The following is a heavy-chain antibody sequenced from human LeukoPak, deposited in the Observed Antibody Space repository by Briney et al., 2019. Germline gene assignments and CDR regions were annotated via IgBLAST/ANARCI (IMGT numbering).Heavy chain of an antibody. CDR2: ISGSGATT. V-gene: IGHV3-23*01. CDR3: ARDLSAPWELQD. J-gene: IGHJ4*02. Sequence: GGSLRLSCAASGFTFSSYAMNWVRQAPGKGLEWVSIISGSGATTYYTDSVKGRFTISRDNSKNTLYLQMNSLRAEDTAMYYCARDLSAPWELQDWGQGTLVTVSS. CDR1: GFTFSSYA. D-gene: IGHD1-26*01.